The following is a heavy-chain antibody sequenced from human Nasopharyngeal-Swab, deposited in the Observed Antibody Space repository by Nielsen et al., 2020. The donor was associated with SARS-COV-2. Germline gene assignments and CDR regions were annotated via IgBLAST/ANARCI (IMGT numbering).Heavy chain of an antibody. Sequence: WIRQPPGKGLEWVAVIWYDGGNKYYADSVKGRFTISRDNSKNTLYLQMNSLRAEDTAVYYCARDRDDYSNSYYFDYWGQGTLVTVSS. CDR2: IWYDGGNK. J-gene: IGHJ4*02. CDR3: ARDRDDYSNSYYFDY. D-gene: IGHD4-11*01. V-gene: IGHV3-33*01.